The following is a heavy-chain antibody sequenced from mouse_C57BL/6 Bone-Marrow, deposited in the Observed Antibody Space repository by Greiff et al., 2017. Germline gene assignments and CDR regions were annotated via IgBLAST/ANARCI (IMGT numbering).Heavy chain of an antibody. CDR1: GYTFTSYW. CDR2: IYPGSGST. CDR3: AREGFYDGYYSWFAY. J-gene: IGHJ3*01. V-gene: IGHV1-55*01. Sequence: QVQLQQPGAELVKPGASVKMSCKASGYTFTSYWITWVKRRPGQGLEWIGDIYPGSGSTNYNEKFKSKATLTVDTSSSTAYMQLSSLTSEDSAVYYCAREGFYDGYYSWFAYWGQGTLVTVSA. D-gene: IGHD2-3*01.